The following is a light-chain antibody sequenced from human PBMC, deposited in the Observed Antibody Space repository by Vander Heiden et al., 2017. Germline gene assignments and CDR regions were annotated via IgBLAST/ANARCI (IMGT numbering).Light chain of an antibody. J-gene: IGLJ1*01. Sequence: QSALTQSTSASGSPGQSVTISCTGTSRDIGVYDHVSWYKWHPGKAPKLIIYDVTKRPSGVPDRFSGSKSGNTASLTVSGLQAEDEADYFCSSYLVTGDYVFGTGTKVTVL. CDR3: SSYLVTGDYV. CDR2: DVT. CDR1: SRDIGVYDH. V-gene: IGLV2-8*01.